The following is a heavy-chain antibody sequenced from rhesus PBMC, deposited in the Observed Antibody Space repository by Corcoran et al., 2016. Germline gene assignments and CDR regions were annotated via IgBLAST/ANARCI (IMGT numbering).Heavy chain of an antibody. D-gene: IGHD4-4*01. CDR2: VFGNSGNS. Sequence: QVQLQESGPGLVKPSETLSLTCAVSGASISSYCWSWIRQPPGRGLGWIGGVFGNSGNSYYNPSLKSRVIISKDASKSQFSLKLSSVTAADTAVYYCARSGYGSGGVYWGQGILVTVSS. CDR3: ARSGYGSGGVY. J-gene: IGHJ4*01. V-gene: IGHV4-80*01. CDR1: GASISSYC.